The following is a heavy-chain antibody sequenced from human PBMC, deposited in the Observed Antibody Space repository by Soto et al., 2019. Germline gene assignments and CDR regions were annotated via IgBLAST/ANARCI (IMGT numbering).Heavy chain of an antibody. D-gene: IGHD6-13*01. CDR2: ISYDANNK. CDR3: AKAYIAAAGVLDAFHV. J-gene: IGHJ3*01. Sequence: QVQLVESGGGVVQPGGSLRLSCAASGFIFSSYGMHWVRQTPGKGLEWVAVISYDANNKNYADSVKGRFTISRDNFKNTVYLQMNSLRTDDTAVYFCAKAYIAAAGVLDAFHVWGQGTLVTVSS. CDR1: GFIFSSYG. V-gene: IGHV3-30*18.